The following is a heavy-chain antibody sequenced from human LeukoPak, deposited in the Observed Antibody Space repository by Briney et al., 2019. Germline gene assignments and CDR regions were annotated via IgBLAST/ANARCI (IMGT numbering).Heavy chain of an antibody. V-gene: IGHV3-23*01. CDR3: AKDPLYSGSYYFDY. J-gene: IGHJ4*02. CDR2: ISGSGGST. CDR1: GFTFSSYA. Sequence: GGSLRLSCAASGFTFSSYAMSWVRQAPGKGLEWVSAISGSGGSTYYADSVKGRFTISRDNSKNTLYLQMDSLRAEDTAVYYCAKDPLYSGSYYFDYWGQGTLVTVSS. D-gene: IGHD1-26*01.